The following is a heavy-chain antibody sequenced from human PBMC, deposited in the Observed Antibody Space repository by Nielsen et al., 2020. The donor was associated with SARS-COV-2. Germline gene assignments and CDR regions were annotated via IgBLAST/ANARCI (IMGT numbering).Heavy chain of an antibody. CDR3: ARETIEHTSSFFDF. J-gene: IGHJ4*02. CDR2: ISYVGNNK. CDR1: GFTFRSSA. D-gene: IGHD6-6*01. V-gene: IGHV3-30*04. Sequence: GGSLRLSCAASGFTFRSSAMHWVRQAPGKGLEWVAFISYVGNNKYADSVKGRFTISRDNSKNTLYLQMTSLRAEDTAVYYCARETIEHTSSFFDFWGQGTLVTVSS.